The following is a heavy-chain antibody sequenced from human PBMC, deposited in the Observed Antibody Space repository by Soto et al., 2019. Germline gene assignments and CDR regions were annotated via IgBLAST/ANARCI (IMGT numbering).Heavy chain of an antibody. J-gene: IGHJ4*02. CDR2: ISAYNGNT. D-gene: IGHD3-22*01. CDR1: GYTFTSYG. CDR3: ARVLVYDSSGSFEVGDY. Sequence: ASVKVSCKASGYTFTSYGISWVRQAPGQGLEWMGWISAYNGNTNYAQKLQGRVTMTTDTSTSTAYMELRSLRSDDTAVYYCARVLVYDSSGSFEVGDYWGQGTLVTVSS. V-gene: IGHV1-18*01.